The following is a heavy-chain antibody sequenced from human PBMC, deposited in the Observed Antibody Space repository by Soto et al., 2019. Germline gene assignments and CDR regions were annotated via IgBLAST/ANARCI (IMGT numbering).Heavy chain of an antibody. V-gene: IGHV3-48*03. CDR1: GLTSSGIE. J-gene: IGHJ5*02. Sequence: EVRLEESGGGFVQPGGALRLSCVFSGLTSSGIELNWVRQAAGKGLEWLSYISASGDTVDYIDSVRGRFTISRDNAKQSLFLQMSALRVEDTAVYYCARGAGEGQRQGDWFDPWGQGTLVTVSP. CDR3: ARGAGEGQRQGDWFDP. D-gene: IGHD6-25*01. CDR2: ISASGDTV.